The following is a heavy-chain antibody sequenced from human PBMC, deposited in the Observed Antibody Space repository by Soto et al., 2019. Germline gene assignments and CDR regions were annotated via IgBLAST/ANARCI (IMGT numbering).Heavy chain of an antibody. Sequence: GALRLSCVASGFDFRSYEMNWVRQAPGKGLEWVSNIRANDESIYYADSVKGRVSVSRGNAKNSLFLEMNSLRVDDTAVYYCARETLRDAIDIWGQGTMVTVSS. CDR2: IRANDESI. V-gene: IGHV3-48*03. CDR1: GFDFRSYE. CDR3: ARETLRDAIDI. J-gene: IGHJ3*02.